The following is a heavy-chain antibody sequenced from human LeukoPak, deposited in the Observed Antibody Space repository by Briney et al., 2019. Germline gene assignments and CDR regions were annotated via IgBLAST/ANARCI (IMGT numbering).Heavy chain of an antibody. D-gene: IGHD6-13*01. CDR1: GFTLCSHD. Sequence: GGSLRLSCAASGFTLCSHDMSCVRRAPGKGLEGGSASNGSGGSKYCADSEKGRFTISRDNSKNTLYRQMNSLRDEDTAVYYCAKGHRKAAAGTFDYWGQGTLVTVSS. CDR2: SNGSGGSK. CDR3: AKGHRKAAAGTFDY. V-gene: IGHV3-23*01. J-gene: IGHJ4*02.